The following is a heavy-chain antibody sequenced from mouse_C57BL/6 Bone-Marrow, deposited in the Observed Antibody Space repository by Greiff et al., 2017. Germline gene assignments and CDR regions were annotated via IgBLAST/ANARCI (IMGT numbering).Heavy chain of an antibody. V-gene: IGHV1-82*01. CDR3: ARAGSSYGYFDF. CDR1: GYAFSSSW. CDR2: IYPGDGDT. D-gene: IGHD1-1*01. J-gene: IGHJ1*03. Sequence: VQLQQSGPELVKPGASVKISCKASGYAFSSSWMNWVKQRPGKGLEWIGRIYPGDGDTNYNGKFKGKATLTVDKSSSTAYMQLSSLTSEDSAVYFGARAGSSYGYFDFWGTGTTVTVSS.